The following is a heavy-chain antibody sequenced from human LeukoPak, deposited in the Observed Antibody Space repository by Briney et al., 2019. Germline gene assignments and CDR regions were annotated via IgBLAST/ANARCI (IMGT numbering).Heavy chain of an antibody. CDR2: ISDSGGVT. CDR3: AKSFGSGRTY. Sequence: PGGSLRLSCAAPGSTFSSYAMYWVRRAPGKGLEWVSSISDSGGVTYYADSVKGRFTISRDNSKNTVYLQMNSLRAEDTAIYYCAKSFGSGRTYWGQGTLVTVSS. V-gene: IGHV3-23*01. D-gene: IGHD3-10*01. CDR1: GSTFSSYA. J-gene: IGHJ4*02.